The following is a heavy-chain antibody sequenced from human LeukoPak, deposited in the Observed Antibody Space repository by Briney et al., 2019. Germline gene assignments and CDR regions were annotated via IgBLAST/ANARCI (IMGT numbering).Heavy chain of an antibody. V-gene: IGHV3-74*01. CDR3: ARDWVYRNSDYGLDV. CDR1: GFTFTSCW. D-gene: IGHD6-13*01. J-gene: IGHJ6*02. Sequence: GGSLRLSCAASGFTFTSCWMNWVRQVPGKGLVWVSRISGDGSSTTYADSVKGRFTISRDNAKYTLYLQMNSLRAEDTSVYYCARDWVYRNSDYGLDVWGQGTTVTVSS. CDR2: ISGDGSST.